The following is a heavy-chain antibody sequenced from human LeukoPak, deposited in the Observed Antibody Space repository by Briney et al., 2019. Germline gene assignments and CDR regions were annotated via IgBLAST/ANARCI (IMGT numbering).Heavy chain of an antibody. J-gene: IGHJ4*02. CDR2: ISSSSSYI. CDR3: AREGSSWYYLGY. CDR1: GFTFSSYS. V-gene: IGHV3-21*01. D-gene: IGHD6-13*01. Sequence: PGGSLRLSCAASGFTFSSYSMNWVRQAPGKGLEWVSSISSSSSYIYYADSVKGRFTISRDNAKNSLYLQMNSLRAEDTAVYYCAREGSSWYYLGYWGQGTLVTVSS.